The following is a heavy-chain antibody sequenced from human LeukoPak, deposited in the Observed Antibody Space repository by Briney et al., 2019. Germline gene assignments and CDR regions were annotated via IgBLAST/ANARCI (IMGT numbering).Heavy chain of an antibody. J-gene: IGHJ4*02. Sequence: SETLSLTCIVSGGAISSYYWNWIRQPPGKGLEWIGHIYYSGSSNYNPSLKSRVTISVDTSKNQFSLKLSSVTAADTAVYYCARENYDILTGHFTRNFDYWGQGTLVTVSS. V-gene: IGHV4-59*12. CDR3: ARENYDILTGHFTRNFDY. D-gene: IGHD3-9*01. CDR2: IYYSGSS. CDR1: GGAISSYY.